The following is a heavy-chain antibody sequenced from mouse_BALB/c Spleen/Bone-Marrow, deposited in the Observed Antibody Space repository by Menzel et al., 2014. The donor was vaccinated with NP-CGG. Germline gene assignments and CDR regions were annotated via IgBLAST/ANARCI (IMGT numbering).Heavy chain of an antibody. CDR1: GFTFSNCG. CDR3: ARGYDYSSWFAY. Sequence: DVMLVESGGGLVQPGGSLKLSCAASGFTFSNCGMSWVRQTPDKRLEMIATINVNGDTTYHPDSVKGRFTISRDNVKNTLYLQMSSLKSEDTAMYYCARGYDYSSWFAYWGQGTLVTVSA. J-gene: IGHJ3*01. V-gene: IGHV5-6-3*01. CDR2: INVNGDTT. D-gene: IGHD2-4*01.